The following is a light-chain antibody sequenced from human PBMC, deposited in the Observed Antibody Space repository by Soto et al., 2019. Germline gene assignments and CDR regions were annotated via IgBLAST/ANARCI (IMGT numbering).Light chain of an antibody. CDR1: QSISSY. CDR2: AAS. V-gene: IGKV1-39*01. J-gene: IGKJ1*01. Sequence: DIQMTQSPSSLSASVGDRVTITCRASQSISSYLNWYQQKPGKAPKLLIYAASSLQSGVPSRFSGSGSWTDFTLTNSSPQPEDFATYYCQQRYSTPWTFGQGTKVEIK. CDR3: QQRYSTPWT.